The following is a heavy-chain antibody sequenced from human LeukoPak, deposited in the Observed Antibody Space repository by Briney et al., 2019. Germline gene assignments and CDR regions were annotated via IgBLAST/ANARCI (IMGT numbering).Heavy chain of an antibody. V-gene: IGHV3-20*04. CDR1: GFTFDDYG. CDR2: IIRSGGST. CDR3: VRGHNGGPFDH. J-gene: IGHJ4*02. Sequence: PGGSLRLSCTASGFTFDDYGMTWVRHPPGKGLEWVSGIIRSGGSTGYADSVNGRFTISRDNAKNSLYLQMNSLRAEDTALYYCVRGHNGGPFDHWGQGIPVTVSS. D-gene: IGHD1-14*01.